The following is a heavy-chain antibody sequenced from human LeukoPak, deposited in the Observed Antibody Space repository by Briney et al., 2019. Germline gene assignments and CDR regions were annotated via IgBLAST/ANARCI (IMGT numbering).Heavy chain of an antibody. CDR1: GVSISSGDYY. Sequence: PSQTLSLPCTVSGVSISSGDYYWSWIRQPPGRGLEWIGYMYYSGSTYYNPSLKSRLTISLDTSKNQFSLKLSSVTAADTAVYYCARPYYYDSRIDPWGQGTLVTVSS. J-gene: IGHJ5*02. V-gene: IGHV4-30-4*01. CDR3: ARPYYYDSRIDP. CDR2: MYYSGST. D-gene: IGHD3-22*01.